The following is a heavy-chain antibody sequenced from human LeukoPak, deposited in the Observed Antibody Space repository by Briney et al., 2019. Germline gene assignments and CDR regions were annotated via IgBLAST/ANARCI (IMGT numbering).Heavy chain of an antibody. Sequence: GGSLRLSCAASEFTFSSYWMSWVRQAPGKGLEWVASIKQDGSEKYYVDSVKGRVTISRDNAKNSLYLQMNSLRAEDTAVYYCAELGITMIGGVWGKGTTVTISS. J-gene: IGHJ6*04. V-gene: IGHV3-7*01. D-gene: IGHD3-10*02. CDR3: AELGITMIGGV. CDR1: EFTFSSYW. CDR2: IKQDGSEK.